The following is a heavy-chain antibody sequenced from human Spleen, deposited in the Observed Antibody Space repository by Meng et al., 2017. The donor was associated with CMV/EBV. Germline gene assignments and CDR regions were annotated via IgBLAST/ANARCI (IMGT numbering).Heavy chain of an antibody. CDR3: ARDYITGTTGYYYGMDV. D-gene: IGHD1-7*01. J-gene: IGHJ6*02. V-gene: IGHV4-39*07. CDR2: IYYSGST. Sequence: SETLSLTCTVSGGSISSSSYYWGWIRQPPGKGLEWSGSIYYSGSTYYNPSLKSRVTISVDTSKNQFSLKLSSVTAADTAVYYCARDYITGTTGYYYGMDVWGQGTTVTVSS. CDR1: GGSISSSSYY.